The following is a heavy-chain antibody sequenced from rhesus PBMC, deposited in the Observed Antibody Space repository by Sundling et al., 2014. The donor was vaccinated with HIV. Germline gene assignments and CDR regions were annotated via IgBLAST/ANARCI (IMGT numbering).Heavy chain of an antibody. D-gene: IGHD3-28*01. Sequence: EVQLVESGGGLVQPGGSLRLSCRASGFTFSSYGMHWVRQAPGKGLEWVAVIWFDGNKKYYADSVKDRFTISRDNSKNMLYLQMNNLKLEDSAVYYCVSDYDSGYYNLDFWGQGVLVTVSS. CDR1: GFTFSSYG. J-gene: IGHJ4*01. CDR2: IWFDGNKK. CDR3: VSDYDSGYYNLDF. V-gene: IGHV3-54*02.